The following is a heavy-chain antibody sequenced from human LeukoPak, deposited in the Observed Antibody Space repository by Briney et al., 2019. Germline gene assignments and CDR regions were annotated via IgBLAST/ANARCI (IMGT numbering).Heavy chain of an antibody. CDR1: EFTFDDYA. CDR2: LSWNSGGI. J-gene: IGHJ6*03. V-gene: IGHV3-9*01. CDR3: VSKGSSSRYMDV. Sequence: PGGSLTLSCAASEFTFDDYAMHWVRQAPGKGLEWVSSLSWNSGGIGYADSVKGRFTISRDNAKKSLYLQMNSLRTDDTGMYYCVSKGSSSRYMDVWGKGTTVAVSS. D-gene: IGHD3-10*01.